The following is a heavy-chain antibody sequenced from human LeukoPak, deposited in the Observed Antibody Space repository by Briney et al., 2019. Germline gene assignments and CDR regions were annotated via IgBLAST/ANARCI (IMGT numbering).Heavy chain of an antibody. Sequence: PSETLSLTCTVSGGSINSYYWSWIRQPAGKGLEWIGRIYTSGSTNYNPSLKSRVTMSVDTSKSQISLKLSSVTAADTAVYYCARGNPYYDSSGYAGNYYYYYMDVWGKGTTVTVSS. J-gene: IGHJ6*03. CDR2: IYTSGST. D-gene: IGHD3-22*01. CDR1: GGSINSYY. CDR3: ARGNPYYDSSGYAGNYYYYYMDV. V-gene: IGHV4-4*07.